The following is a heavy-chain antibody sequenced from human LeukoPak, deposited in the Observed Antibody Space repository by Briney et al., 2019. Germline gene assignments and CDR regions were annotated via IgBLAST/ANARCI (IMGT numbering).Heavy chain of an antibody. V-gene: IGHV3-15*01. D-gene: IGHD3-10*01. CDR2: SKTDGGTT. CDR1: GFTFSNAW. CDR3: ITDLGYGSGSYFRGY. J-gene: IGHJ4*02. Sequence: GGSLRLSCAASGFTFSNAWMKSKTDGGTTDYAAPVKGRFTISRDDSKNTLYLQMNSLKTEDTAVYYCITDLGYGSGSYFRGYWGQGTLVTVSS.